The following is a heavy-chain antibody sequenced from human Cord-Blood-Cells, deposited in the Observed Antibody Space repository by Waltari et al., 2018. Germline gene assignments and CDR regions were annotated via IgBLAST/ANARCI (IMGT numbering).Heavy chain of an antibody. CDR1: GYTFTSYA. Sequence: QVQLVQSGAEVKKPGASVTVSCKASGYTFTSYAMHWVRRAPGQRLEWMGWINAGNGNTKYSQKFQGRVTITRDTSASTAYMELSSLRSEDTAVYYCARDRYSYGYFDYWGQGTLVTVSS. J-gene: IGHJ4*02. D-gene: IGHD5-18*01. CDR2: INAGNGNT. V-gene: IGHV1-3*01. CDR3: ARDRYSYGYFDY.